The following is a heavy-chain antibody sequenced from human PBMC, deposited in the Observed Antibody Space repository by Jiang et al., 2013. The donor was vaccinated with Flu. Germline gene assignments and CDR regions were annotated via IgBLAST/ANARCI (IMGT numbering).Heavy chain of an antibody. CDR3: ARRGYSYGRGDAFDI. CDR1: GGSFSGYY. J-gene: IGHJ3*02. CDR2: INHSGST. V-gene: IGHV4-34*01. Sequence: LLKPSETLSLTCAVYGGSFSGYYWSWIRQPPGKGLEWIGEINHSGSTNYNPSLKSRVTISVDTSKNQFSLKLSSVTAADTAVYYCARRGYSYGRGDAFDIWGQGTMVTVSS. D-gene: IGHD5-18*01.